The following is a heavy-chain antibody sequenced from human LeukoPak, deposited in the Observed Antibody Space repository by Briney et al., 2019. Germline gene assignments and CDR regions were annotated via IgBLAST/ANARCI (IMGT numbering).Heavy chain of an antibody. Sequence: SQTLSLTCAISGDSVSSNSAAWNWIRQSPSRGLEWLGRAYSRSKRYYDYAISVKSRITIRPDTSKNQFSLRLNSVTPEDTAVYYCAREAVGATAWWGNWFDPWGQGTLVTVSS. V-gene: IGHV6-1*01. CDR1: GDSVSSNSAA. CDR3: AREAVGATAWWGNWFDP. CDR2: AYSRSKRYY. J-gene: IGHJ5*02. D-gene: IGHD1-26*01.